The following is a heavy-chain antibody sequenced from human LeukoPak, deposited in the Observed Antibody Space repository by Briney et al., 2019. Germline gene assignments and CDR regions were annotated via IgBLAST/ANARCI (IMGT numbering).Heavy chain of an antibody. J-gene: IGHJ4*02. Sequence: SETLSLTCTVSGGSISSSSYYWGWIRQPPGKGLEWIGSIYYSGSTSYNPSLKSRVTISVDTSKNQFSLRLSSVTAADTAVYYCARGSNRYYYDSSGYFRPRLFDYWGQGTLVTVSS. D-gene: IGHD3-22*01. CDR2: IYYSGST. V-gene: IGHV4-39*07. CDR3: ARGSNRYYYDSSGYFRPRLFDY. CDR1: GGSISSSSYY.